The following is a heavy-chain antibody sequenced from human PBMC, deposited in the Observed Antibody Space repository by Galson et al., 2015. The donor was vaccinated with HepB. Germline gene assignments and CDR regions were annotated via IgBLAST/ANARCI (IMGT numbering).Heavy chain of an antibody. CDR3: ARNYDFWSGYYAYYYYYYMDV. D-gene: IGHD3-3*01. CDR1: GYTFTSYA. CDR2: INTNTGNP. J-gene: IGHJ6*03. Sequence: SVKVSCKASGYTFTSYAMNWVRQAPGQGLEWMGWINTNTGNPTYAQGFTGRFVFSLDTSVSTAYLQISSLKAEDTAVYYCARNYDFWSGYYAYYYYYYMDVWGKGTTVTVSS. V-gene: IGHV7-4-1*02.